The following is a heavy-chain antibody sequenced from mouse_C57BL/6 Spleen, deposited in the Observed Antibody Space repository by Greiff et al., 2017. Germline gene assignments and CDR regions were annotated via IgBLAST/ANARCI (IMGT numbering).Heavy chain of an antibody. V-gene: IGHV1-26*01. CDR2: INPNNGGT. CDR1: GYTFPDYY. Sequence: EVQLQQSGPELVKPGASVKISCKASGYTFPDYYMNWVKQSHGKSLEWIGDINPNNGGTSYNQKFTGKATLTVDKSSSTAYMELRSLTSEDSAVYYWARRHGSSPFFADWGKGTLVTVSA. CDR3: ARRHGSSPFFAD. D-gene: IGHD1-1*01. J-gene: IGHJ3*01.